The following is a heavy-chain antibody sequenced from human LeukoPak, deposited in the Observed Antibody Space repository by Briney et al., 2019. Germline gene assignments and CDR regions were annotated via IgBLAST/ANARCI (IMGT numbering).Heavy chain of an antibody. D-gene: IGHD3-22*01. J-gene: IGHJ4*02. CDR3: ARDSNYDTSGHYY. CDR1: GCTFDDYA. V-gene: IGHV3-9*01. Sequence: PGGSLRLSWAASGCTFDDYAMHWVRQAPGKGLEWVSGISWNSGSIGYADSVKGRFTISRDNAKNSLYLQMNSLRAEDTALYYCARDSNYDTSGHYYWGQGTLVTASS. CDR2: ISWNSGSI.